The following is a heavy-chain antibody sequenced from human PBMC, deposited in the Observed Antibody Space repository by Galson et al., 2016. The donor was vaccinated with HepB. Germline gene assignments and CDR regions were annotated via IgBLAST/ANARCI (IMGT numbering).Heavy chain of an antibody. J-gene: IGHJ4*02. CDR1: GYTFNNYG. V-gene: IGHV1-18*01. D-gene: IGHD3-22*01. Sequence: SVKVSCKASGYTFNNYGFSWVRQAPGQGLEWVGWISADNDYTHYAQKPQGRVSLTTDPTTSTAYMELRSLRSNDTAVYYCSRNSSGSYPFDYWGQGTLVSVSS. CDR3: SRNSSGSYPFDY. CDR2: ISADNDYT.